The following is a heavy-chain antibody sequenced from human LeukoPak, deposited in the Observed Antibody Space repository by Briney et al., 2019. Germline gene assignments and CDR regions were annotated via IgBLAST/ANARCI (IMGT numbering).Heavy chain of an antibody. CDR1: GFTFSSYA. J-gene: IGHJ5*02. D-gene: IGHD2-2*01. Sequence: GGSLRLSCAASGFTFSSYAMSWVRQAPGKGLEWVSAISGSGGSTYYADSVKGRFTISRDNSKNSLYLQMNSLRAEDTAVYYCARDKGYCSSTSCFNWFDPWGQGTLVTVSS. V-gene: IGHV3-23*01. CDR3: ARDKGYCSSTSCFNWFDP. CDR2: ISGSGGST.